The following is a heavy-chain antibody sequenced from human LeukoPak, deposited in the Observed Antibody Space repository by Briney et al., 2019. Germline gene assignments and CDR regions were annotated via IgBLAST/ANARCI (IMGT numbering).Heavy chain of an antibody. V-gene: IGHV3-23*01. CDR3: AKVNFLPDYGDYKPDY. J-gene: IGHJ4*02. CDR2: FSGSGSST. CDR1: GFTFSTYA. D-gene: IGHD4-17*01. Sequence: GGSLRLSCAASGFTFSTYAMTWVRQAPGKGLEWVSGFSGSGSSTYYADSVKGRFTISRDSSKNTLYLQMNSLRAEDTAVYYCAKVNFLPDYGDYKPDYWGQGTLVTVSS.